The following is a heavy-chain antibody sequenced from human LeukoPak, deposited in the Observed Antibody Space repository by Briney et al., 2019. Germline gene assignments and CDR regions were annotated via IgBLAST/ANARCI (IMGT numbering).Heavy chain of an antibody. CDR3: AVAVAGTNDY. CDR1: GFTFNSYT. V-gene: IGHV3-21*01. CDR2: ISSSSSHI. J-gene: IGHJ4*02. D-gene: IGHD6-19*01. Sequence: GGSLRLSCAASGFTFNSYTMNWVRQAPGKGLEWVSSISSSSSHIYYADAVKGRFTISRDNAKNSLYLQMNSLRAEDTAVYYCAVAVAGTNDYWGQGTLVTVSS.